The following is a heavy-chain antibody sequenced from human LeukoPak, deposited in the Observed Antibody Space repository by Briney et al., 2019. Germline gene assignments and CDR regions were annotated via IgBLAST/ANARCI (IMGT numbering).Heavy chain of an antibody. D-gene: IGHD2-2*01. CDR1: GYTFTGYY. V-gene: IGHV1-2*06. J-gene: IGHJ4*02. CDR3: ARALPATAPLGDY. Sequence: ASVKVSCKASGYTFTGYYMHWVRQAPGQGLEWMGRINPNSGGTNYAQKFQGRVTMTRDTSINTAYMELSRLRSDDTAVYYCARALPATAPLGDYWGQGTLVTVSS. CDR2: INPNSGGT.